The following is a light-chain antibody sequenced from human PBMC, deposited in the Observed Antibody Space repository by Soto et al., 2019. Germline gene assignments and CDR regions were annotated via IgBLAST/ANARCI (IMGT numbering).Light chain of an antibody. CDR3: QSYDNTVSGYWE. CDR2: GNN. CDR1: SSNLGAGYD. V-gene: IGLV1-40*01. J-gene: IGLJ3*02. Sequence: QSVLTQPPSVSGAPGQRVTLSCTGTSSNLGAGYDVHWYQQLPGTAPKLFIYGNNNRPSGVPERFSGSKSGTSASLVITGLQAEDEGEYYCQSYDNTVSGYWEFGRGTKLTVL.